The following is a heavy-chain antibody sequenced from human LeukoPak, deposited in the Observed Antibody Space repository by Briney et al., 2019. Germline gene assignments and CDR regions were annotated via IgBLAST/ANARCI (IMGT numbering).Heavy chain of an antibody. V-gene: IGHV3-23*01. CDR1: GFTFSTYA. D-gene: IGHD5-12*01. CDR2: IGGSGGST. Sequence: GGSLRLSCAASGFTFSTYAMSWVRQAPGNGLEWVSGIGGSGGSTYYADSVKGRFTISRDISKNTLYLQMDSLRAEDTAVYYCAKEGDYDYIYPFDYWGQGSLVTVSS. J-gene: IGHJ4*02. CDR3: AKEGDYDYIYPFDY.